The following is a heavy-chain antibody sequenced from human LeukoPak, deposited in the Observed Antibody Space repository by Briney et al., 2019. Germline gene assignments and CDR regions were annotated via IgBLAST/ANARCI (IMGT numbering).Heavy chain of an antibody. CDR1: GFTFGNFA. CDR2: IRGGGAVT. D-gene: IGHD5-18*01. CDR3: VKCGQSYGNDAFDI. V-gene: IGHV3-23*01. J-gene: IGHJ3*02. Sequence: GGSLRLSCAASGFTFGNFAMSWVRQAPGKGLEWVSYIRGGGAVTHYADSVEGRFTVSRDNSKSTLYLQMNSLRAEDTAVYYCVKCGQSYGNDAFDIWGQGTMVTVSS.